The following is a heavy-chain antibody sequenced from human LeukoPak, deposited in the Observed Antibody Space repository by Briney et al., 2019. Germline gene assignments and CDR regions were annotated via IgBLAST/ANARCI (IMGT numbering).Heavy chain of an antibody. CDR2: IRYDGSNK. D-gene: IGHD3-10*01. Sequence: GGSLRLSCAASGFTFSSYGMHWVRQAPGKGLEWVAFIRYDGSNKYYADSVKGRFTISRDNSQNTLYLQMNSLRAEDTAVYYCAKDRMVRGVIILGSSYFDYWGQGTLVTVSS. V-gene: IGHV3-30*02. J-gene: IGHJ4*02. CDR3: AKDRMVRGVIILGSSYFDY. CDR1: GFTFSSYG.